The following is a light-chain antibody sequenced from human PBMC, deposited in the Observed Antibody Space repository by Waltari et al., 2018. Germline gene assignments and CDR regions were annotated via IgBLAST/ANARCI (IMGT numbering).Light chain of an antibody. CDR1: QSVLYSSHNKNY. V-gene: IGKV4-1*01. CDR2: WAS. Sequence: DIVMTQSPDSLAVSLGERATINCKSSQSVLYSSHNKNYLAWYQQKPGQPPKLLIYWASTRESGVPDRFSGSGSGTDFTLTISSLQAEDVAVYYCQQYYSTPPAFGGGTKVGIK. J-gene: IGKJ4*01. CDR3: QQYYSTPPA.